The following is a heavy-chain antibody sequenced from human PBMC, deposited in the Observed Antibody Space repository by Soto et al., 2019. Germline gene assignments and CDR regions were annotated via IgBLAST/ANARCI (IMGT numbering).Heavy chain of an antibody. Sequence: GASVKVSCKAPGYTFTSYAMHWVRQAPGQRLEWMGWINAGNGNTKYSQKFQGRVTITRDTSASTAYMELSSLRSEDTAVYYCARGKIVATIYIAVAGPFDYWGQGTLVTVSS. V-gene: IGHV1-3*01. D-gene: IGHD5-12*01. CDR1: GYTFTSYA. J-gene: IGHJ4*02. CDR2: INAGNGNT. CDR3: ARGKIVATIYIAVAGPFDY.